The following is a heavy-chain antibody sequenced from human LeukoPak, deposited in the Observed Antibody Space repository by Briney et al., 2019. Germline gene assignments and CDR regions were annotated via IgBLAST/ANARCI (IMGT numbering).Heavy chain of an antibody. CDR1: GFTFSTYW. J-gene: IGHJ4*02. Sequence: GGSLRLSCAASGFTFSTYWKSWVRQAPGKGLEWVANIKEDGSEKYYVDSVRGRFTISRDNAKNSLFLQMNSLRAEDTAVYYCARDGWRAINYWGQGTLVTVS. CDR3: ARDGWRAINY. V-gene: IGHV3-7*01. CDR2: IKEDGSEK. D-gene: IGHD5-24*01.